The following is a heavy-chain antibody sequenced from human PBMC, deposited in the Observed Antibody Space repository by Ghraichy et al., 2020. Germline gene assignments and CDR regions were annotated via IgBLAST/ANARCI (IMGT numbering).Heavy chain of an antibody. CDR2: IYYSGTT. V-gene: IGHV4-31*02. D-gene: IGHD6-13*01. CDR3: AIDSTWYSFDS. Sequence: SETLSLTCTVSGGSINSGDYYWSWIRQHPGKGLERIGYIYYSGTTYYNPSLKSRVTISRDTSKNQFFLKLSSVTAADTAVYYCAIDSTWYSFDSWGQGTLVTVSS. CDR1: GGSINSGDYY. J-gene: IGHJ4*02.